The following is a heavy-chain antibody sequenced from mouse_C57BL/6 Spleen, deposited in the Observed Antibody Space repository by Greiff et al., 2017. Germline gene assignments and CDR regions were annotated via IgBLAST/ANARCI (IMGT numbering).Heavy chain of an antibody. V-gene: IGHV1-80*01. J-gene: IGHJ2*01. CDR3: ARGLFDY. CDR1: GYAFSSYW. Sequence: VKLMESGAELVKPGASVKISCKASGYAFSSYWMNWVKQRPGKGLEWIGQIYPGDGDTNYNGKFKGKATLTADKSSSTAYMQLSSLTSEAAAVYFGARGLFDYWGQGTTLTVSS. CDR2: IYPGDGDT.